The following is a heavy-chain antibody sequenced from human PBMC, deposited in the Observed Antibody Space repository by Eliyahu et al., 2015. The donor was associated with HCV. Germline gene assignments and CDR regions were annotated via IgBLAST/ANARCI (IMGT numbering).Heavy chain of an antibody. CDR3: AKDLAVGATH. Sequence: EVQLLESGGGLVPPGGSLRVSCAASGFTFSTYAMSWVRQAPGKGLEWVSTISNIGGSTYYADSVKGRFTISRDNSKNTLFLQMNNLSAEDTAVYYCAKDLAVGATHWGQGTLVTVSS. J-gene: IGHJ4*02. V-gene: IGHV3-23*01. CDR2: ISNIGGST. CDR1: GFTFSTYA. D-gene: IGHD1-26*01.